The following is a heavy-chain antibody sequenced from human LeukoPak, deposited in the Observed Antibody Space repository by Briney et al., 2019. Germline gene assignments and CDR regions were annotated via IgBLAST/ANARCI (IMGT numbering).Heavy chain of an antibody. D-gene: IGHD1-1*01. V-gene: IGHV3-13*01. CDR1: GFTFSSFD. CDR3: ARGPPRGKYYYMDV. Sequence: GGSLRLSCAASGFTFSSFDMHWVRQPTGQGREWVSTIGTASDTYYPGSVEGRFTLSRDNAKNSLYLQMNSLTAGDTAVYYCARGPPRGKYYYMDVWGKGTTVTVSS. J-gene: IGHJ6*03. CDR2: IGTASDT.